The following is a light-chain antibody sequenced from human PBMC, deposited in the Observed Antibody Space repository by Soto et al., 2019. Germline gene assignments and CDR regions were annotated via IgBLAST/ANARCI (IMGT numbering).Light chain of an antibody. CDR3: QQYNNWPVT. J-gene: IGKJ1*01. CDR2: GAP. Sequence: EIVMTQSPATLSVSPGERATVSCRASQSVSSNLAWYQQKPGQAPRLLIYGAPTRATAIPARFSGSGSGTEFTLTISSLQSEDFAVYYCQQYNNWPVTFGQGTKVDIK. V-gene: IGKV3-15*01. CDR1: QSVSSN.